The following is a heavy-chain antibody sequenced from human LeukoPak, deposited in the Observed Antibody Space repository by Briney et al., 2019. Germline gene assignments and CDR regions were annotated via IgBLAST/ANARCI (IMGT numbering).Heavy chain of an antibody. J-gene: IGHJ4*02. CDR2: ISSSSSYI. CDR3: ARGSLWFGEPPH. Sequence: PGGSLRLSCAASGFTFSSYSMNWVRQAPGKGLEWVSSISSSSSYIYYADSVKGRFTISRDNAKNSLYLQMNSLRAEDTAVYYCARGSLWFGEPPHWGQGTPVTVSS. CDR1: GFTFSSYS. D-gene: IGHD3-10*01. V-gene: IGHV3-21*01.